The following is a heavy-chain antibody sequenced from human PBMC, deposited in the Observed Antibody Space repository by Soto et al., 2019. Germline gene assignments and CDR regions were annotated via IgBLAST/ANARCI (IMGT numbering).Heavy chain of an antibody. J-gene: IGHJ4*02. CDR2: VYVTGTGT. Sequence: GASVKVSCKASGYPFTTYHLHWVRQAPGQGLEWMGIVYVTGTGTRSAQKFQGRLTMTRDRSTSTVYMELSSLRSEDTAAYYCARPEGYGSGSYYFDSWGQGTLVTVLL. V-gene: IGHV1-46*01. D-gene: IGHD3-10*01. CDR1: GYPFTTYH. CDR3: ARPEGYGSGSYYFDS.